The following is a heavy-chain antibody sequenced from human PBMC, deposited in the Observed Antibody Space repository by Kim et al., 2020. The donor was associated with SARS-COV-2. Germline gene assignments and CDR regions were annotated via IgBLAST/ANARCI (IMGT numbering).Heavy chain of an antibody. V-gene: IGHV3-7*01. D-gene: IGHD4-17*01. CDR1: GFTFSSYW. J-gene: IGHJ2*01. Sequence: GGSLRLSCAASGFTFSSYWMSWVRQAPGKGLEWVANIKQDGSEKYYVDSVKGRFTISRDNAKNSLYLQMNSLRAEDTAVYYCARDPTVTTNWYFDLWGRGTLVTVSS. CDR3: ARDPTVTTNWYFDL. CDR2: IKQDGSEK.